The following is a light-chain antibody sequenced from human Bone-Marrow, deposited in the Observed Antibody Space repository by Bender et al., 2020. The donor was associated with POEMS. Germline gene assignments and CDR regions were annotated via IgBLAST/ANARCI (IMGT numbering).Light chain of an antibody. CDR2: EDN. V-gene: IGLV3-1*01. Sequence: SYVLTQPPSVSVSPGQTARITCSGDALPNQFVYWYQQKPGQAPVLVIYEDNKRPSGIPERFSGSNSGNIATLTISGAQALDEADYYCQAWDTSSVVFGGGTKLTVL. CDR3: QAWDTSSVV. CDR1: ALPNQF. J-gene: IGLJ2*01.